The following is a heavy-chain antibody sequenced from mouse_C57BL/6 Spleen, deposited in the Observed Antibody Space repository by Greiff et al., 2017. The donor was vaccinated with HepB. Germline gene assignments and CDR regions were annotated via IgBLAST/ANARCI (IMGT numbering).Heavy chain of an antibody. CDR1: GYTFTSYW. CDR2: IHPNSGST. Sequence: QVQLQQSGAELVKPGASVKLSCKASGYTFTSYWMHWVKQRPGQGLEWIGMIHPNSGSTNYNEKFKSKATLTVDKSSSTAYMQLSSLTSEDSAVYYCARQLLYYYAMDYWGQGTSVTVSS. CDR3: ARQLLYYYAMDY. J-gene: IGHJ4*01. V-gene: IGHV1-64*01. D-gene: IGHD4-1*02.